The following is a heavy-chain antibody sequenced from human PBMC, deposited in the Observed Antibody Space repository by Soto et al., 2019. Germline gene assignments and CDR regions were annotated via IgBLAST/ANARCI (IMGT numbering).Heavy chain of an antibody. CDR1: GFTFSSYG. CDR2: ISYDGSYK. V-gene: IGHV3-30*18. CDR3: AKDRISYCGGDCYPFFDY. D-gene: IGHD2-21*02. Sequence: QVQLVESGGGVVQPGRSLRLSCAASGFTFSSYGMHWVRQAPGKGLEWVAVISYDGSYKYYADSVKGRFTISRDNSKKTXXLKMNSLRAEDTDVYYCAKDRISYCGGDCYPFFDYWGQGTLVTVSS. J-gene: IGHJ4*02.